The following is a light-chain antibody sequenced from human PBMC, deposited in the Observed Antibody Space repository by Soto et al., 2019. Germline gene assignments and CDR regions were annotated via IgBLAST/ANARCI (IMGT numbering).Light chain of an antibody. CDR2: GAS. CDR1: QSVDSN. V-gene: IGKV3D-15*01. J-gene: IGKJ4*01. CDR3: QQYNDWPLT. Sequence: EIVMTQSPATLSVSPGDGATLSCRASQSVDSNLAWYQQKPGQTPRLLIYGASTRPTGIPARFSGSGSGTEFTLTSISLQSEDSAVYYCQQYNDWPLTFGGGTKVDIK.